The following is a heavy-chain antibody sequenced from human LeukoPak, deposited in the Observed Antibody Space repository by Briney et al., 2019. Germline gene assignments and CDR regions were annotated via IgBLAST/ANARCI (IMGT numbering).Heavy chain of an antibody. V-gene: IGHV3-7*04. CDR1: GFTFSSYW. CDR3: AKDIEPAGLFLDY. Sequence: GGALRLSCAASGFTFSSYWRSWVRQTPGKGLEWVANIKYYASQKDDLDAVNGRFTISSDNAKNSLYMQMNRLRAEETALYYCAKDIEPAGLFLDYWGRGTLVTVSS. D-gene: IGHD6-13*01. J-gene: IGHJ4*02. CDR2: IKYYASQK.